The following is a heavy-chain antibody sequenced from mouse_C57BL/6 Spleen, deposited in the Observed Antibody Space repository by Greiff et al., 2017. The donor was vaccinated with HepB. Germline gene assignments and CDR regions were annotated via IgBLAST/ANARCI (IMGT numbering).Heavy chain of an antibody. Sequence: QVQLQQSGAELVKPGASVKMSCKASGYTFTSYWITWVKQRPGQGLEWIGDIYPGSGSTNYNEKFESKATLPVDTSSSTAYMQLSSLTSEDSAVYYCARTAQAWFAYWGQGTLVTVSA. V-gene: IGHV1-55*01. D-gene: IGHD3-2*02. CDR1: GYTFTSYW. J-gene: IGHJ3*01. CDR3: ARTAQAWFAY. CDR2: IYPGSGST.